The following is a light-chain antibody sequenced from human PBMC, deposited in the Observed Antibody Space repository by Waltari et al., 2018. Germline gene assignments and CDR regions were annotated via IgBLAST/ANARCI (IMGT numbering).Light chain of an antibody. CDR3: QTWGTGVV. CDR1: SWHSNYA. J-gene: IGLJ2*01. Sequence: QLVLTQSPSPSASLGASAKLPCPLSSWHSNYAIAWHQQQPEKGPRFLMKVNNDGSHSKGGGIPDRFSGSSSGAERYRTISSLQSDDEADYYCQTWGTGVVFGGGTKLTVL. CDR2: VNNDGSH. V-gene: IGLV4-69*01.